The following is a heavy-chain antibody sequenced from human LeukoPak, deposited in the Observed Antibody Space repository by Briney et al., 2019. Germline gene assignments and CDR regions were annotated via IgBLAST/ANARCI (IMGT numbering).Heavy chain of an antibody. D-gene: IGHD2-8*01. J-gene: IGHJ2*01. V-gene: IGHV4-59*01. CDR1: GGSISSYY. CDR2: IYYSGST. CDR3: ARVGIGYCTNGVCYTGPVGRDWYFDL. Sequence: SETLSLTCTVSGGSISSYYWSWIRQPPGKGLEWIGYIYYSGSTNYNPSLKSRVTISVDTSKNQFSLKLSSVTAAGTAVYYCARVGIGYCTNGVCYTGPVGRDWYFDLWGRGTLVTVSS.